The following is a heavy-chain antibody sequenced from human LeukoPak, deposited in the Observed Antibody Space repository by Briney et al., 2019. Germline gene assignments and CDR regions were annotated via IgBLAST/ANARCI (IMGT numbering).Heavy chain of an antibody. CDR1: GFTFSSYW. CDR2: IKQDGSEK. D-gene: IGHD3-10*02. CDR3: ARDVLSSGELYSDY. Sequence: GGSLRLSCAASGFTFSSYWMSWVRQAPGKGLEWVANIKQDGSEKYYVDSVKGRFTISRDNAKNSLYLQMNSLRAEDTAVYYCARDVLSSGELYSDYWGQGTLVTVSS. J-gene: IGHJ4*02. V-gene: IGHV3-7*01.